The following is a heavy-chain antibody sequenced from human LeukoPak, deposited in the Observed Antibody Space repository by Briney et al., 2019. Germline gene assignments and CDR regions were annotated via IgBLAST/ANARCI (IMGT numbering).Heavy chain of an antibody. D-gene: IGHD3-10*01. Sequence: GRSLRLSCAASGFTFSSYAMHWVRQAPGKGLEWVAVISYDGRNRYYADSVKGRFTISRDNSKNTLYLQMNSLRADDTAAYYCARDQGSMFRVIIYLFDYWGQGTLVTVSS. CDR2: ISYDGRNR. CDR1: GFTFSSYA. J-gene: IGHJ4*02. V-gene: IGHV3-30*04. CDR3: ARDQGSMFRVIIYLFDY.